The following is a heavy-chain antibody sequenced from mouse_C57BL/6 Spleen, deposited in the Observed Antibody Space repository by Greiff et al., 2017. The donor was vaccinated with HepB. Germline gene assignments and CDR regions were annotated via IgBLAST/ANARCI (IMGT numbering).Heavy chain of an antibody. J-gene: IGHJ4*01. V-gene: IGHV1-22*01. CDR1: GYTFTDYN. CDR2: INPNNGGT. Sequence: VHVKQSGPELVKPGASVKMSCKASGYTFTDYNMHWVKQSHGKSLEWIGYINPNNGGTSYNQKFKGKAILTVNKSSSTAYMELRSLTSEDSAVYYCARDYYYAMDYWGQGTSVTVSS. D-gene: IGHD2-4*01. CDR3: ARDYYYAMDY.